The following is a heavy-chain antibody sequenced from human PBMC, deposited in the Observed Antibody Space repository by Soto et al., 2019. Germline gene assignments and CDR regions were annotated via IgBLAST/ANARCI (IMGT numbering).Heavy chain of an antibody. D-gene: IGHD3-22*01. CDR3: ARLPPVGYDSSGYYYDY. J-gene: IGHJ4*02. Sequence: QVQLQESGPGLVKPSGTLSLTCAVSGGSISSSDWWSWVRQPPGKGLEWIGDIYHSGSTNYNPSLKSRVTISVDKSKHQFSLKLSSVTDADTAVYYCARLPPVGYDSSGYYYDYWGLGTLVTVSS. V-gene: IGHV4-4*02. CDR2: IYHSGST. CDR1: GGSISSSDW.